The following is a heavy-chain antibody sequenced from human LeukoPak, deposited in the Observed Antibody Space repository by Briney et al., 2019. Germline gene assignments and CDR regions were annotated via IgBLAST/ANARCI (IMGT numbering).Heavy chain of an antibody. Sequence: GGSLRLSCAASGFTFDDYGMSWVRQAPGKGLEWVSGINWNGGSTGYADSVKGRFTISRDNSKNSLYLQMNSLRTEDSALYYCAKDLTQLVLAFDIWGRGTMVTVSS. CDR2: INWNGGST. CDR1: GFTFDDYG. D-gene: IGHD6-13*01. CDR3: AKDLTQLVLAFDI. J-gene: IGHJ3*02. V-gene: IGHV3-20*04.